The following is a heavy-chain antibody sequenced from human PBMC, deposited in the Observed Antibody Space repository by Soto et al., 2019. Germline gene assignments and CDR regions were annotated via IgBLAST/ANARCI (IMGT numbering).Heavy chain of an antibody. Sequence: QVQLVQSGAEVKKPGSSVKVSCKASGGTFSSYTISWVRQAPGQGLEWMGRIIPILGIANYAQKFQGRVTITADKSTSTAYMEVSSLRSEDTAVYYCLGTVQLERPHWFDPWGQGTLVTVSS. CDR3: LGTVQLERPHWFDP. CDR2: IIPILGIA. V-gene: IGHV1-69*02. CDR1: GGTFSSYT. D-gene: IGHD1-1*01. J-gene: IGHJ5*02.